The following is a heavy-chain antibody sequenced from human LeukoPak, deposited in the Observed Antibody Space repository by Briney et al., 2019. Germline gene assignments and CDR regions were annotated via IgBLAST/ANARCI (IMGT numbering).Heavy chain of an antibody. J-gene: IGHJ4*02. CDR2: ISRSGTTI. D-gene: IGHD6-19*01. CDR1: GFTFRSYE. CDR3: ARDPPPYSSGWHGSV. Sequence: GGSLRLSCAASGFTFRSYEMNWVRQAPGKGLEWVSYISRSGTTIYYVDSVKGRFTISRDNAKNSLYLQMNSLRAEDTAIYYCARDPPPYSSGWHGSVWGQGTLVTVSS. V-gene: IGHV3-48*03.